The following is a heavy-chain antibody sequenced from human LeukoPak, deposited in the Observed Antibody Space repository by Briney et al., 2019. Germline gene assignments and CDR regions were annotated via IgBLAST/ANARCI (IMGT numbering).Heavy chain of an antibody. D-gene: IGHD5-18*01. J-gene: IGHJ4*02. CDR1: GLTFSKYS. V-gene: IGHV3-21*01. CDR2: ISSSSSYI. Sequence: PGGSLRLSCAASGLTFSKYSMNWVRQAPGKGLEWVSSISSSSSYIYYADSVKGRFTISRDNAKNSLYLQMDSLRAEDTAVYYCASADTAMVNGFDYWGQGTLVTVSS. CDR3: ASADTAMVNGFDY.